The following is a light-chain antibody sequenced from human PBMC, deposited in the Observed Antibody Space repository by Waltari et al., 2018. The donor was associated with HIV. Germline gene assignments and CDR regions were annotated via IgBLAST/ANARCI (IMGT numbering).Light chain of an antibody. CDR2: SNT. V-gene: IGLV1-44*01. J-gene: IGLJ1*01. CDR1: TSNIGRNT. Sequence: QSVLTQTPSASGAPGQRVTMSCSGGTSNIGRNTVNWFQHFPGSAPKLLIYSNTYRPSGVPDRFSGSRSGASASLVISGLRSEDEADYYCATWDGGLNAYVFGTGTRVSV. CDR3: ATWDGGLNAYV.